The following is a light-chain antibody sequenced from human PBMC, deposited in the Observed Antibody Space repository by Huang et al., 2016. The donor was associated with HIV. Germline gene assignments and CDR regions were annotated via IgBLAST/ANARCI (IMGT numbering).Light chain of an antibody. CDR1: QDITNF. J-gene: IGKJ2*01. CDR3: QQYDNRPPT. CDR2: DAS. V-gene: IGKV1-33*01. Sequence: DIPMTQSPSSLSASVGDRVTITCQASQDITNFLNWFQQKPGKAPKLLIYDASNLETGVPPRFSGGGSGTDCTCTISSLQPEDIATYYCQQYDNRPPTFGQGTKLEIK.